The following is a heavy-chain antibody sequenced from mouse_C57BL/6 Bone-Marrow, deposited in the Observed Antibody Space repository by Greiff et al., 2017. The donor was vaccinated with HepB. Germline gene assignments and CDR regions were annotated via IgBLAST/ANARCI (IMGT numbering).Heavy chain of an antibody. CDR3: ARYGGSDFDY. CDR2: INPYNGGT. CDR1: GYTFTDYY. V-gene: IGHV1-19*01. J-gene: IGHJ2*01. D-gene: IGHD1-1*01. Sequence: VQLQQSGPVLVKPGASVKMSCKASGYTFTDYYMNWVKQSHGKSLEWIGVINPYNGGTSYNQKFKGKATLTVDKSSSTAYMELNSLTSEDTAVYYCARYGGSDFDYWGQGTTLTVSS.